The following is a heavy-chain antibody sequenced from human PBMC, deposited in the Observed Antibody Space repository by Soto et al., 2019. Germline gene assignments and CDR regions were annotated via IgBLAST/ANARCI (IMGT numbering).Heavy chain of an antibody. CDR2: INHSGST. D-gene: IGHD3-10*01. J-gene: IGHJ6*02. CDR1: GGSFSGYY. CDR3: ARGRVSPALWFGDHYYYYYVMDV. V-gene: IGHV4-34*01. Sequence: PSETLSLTCAVYGGSFSGYYWSWIRQPPGKGLEWIGEINHSGSTNYNPSLKSRVTISVDTSKNQFSLKLSSVTAADTAVYYCARGRVSPALWFGDHYYYYYVMDVWGQGTTVTVSS.